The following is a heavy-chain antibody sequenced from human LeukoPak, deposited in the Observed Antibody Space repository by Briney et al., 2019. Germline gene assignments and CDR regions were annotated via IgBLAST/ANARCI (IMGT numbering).Heavy chain of an antibody. CDR2: IYPGDSDT. V-gene: IGHV5-51*01. J-gene: IGHJ5*02. CDR1: GYSFTSYW. D-gene: IGHD6-13*01. CDR3: ARQGSSWYDWFDP. Sequence: GESLKISCKGSGYSFTSYWIGWVRQMPGKGLEWMGIIYPGDSDTRYSPSFQGRVTISADKSISTAYLQWSSLKASDTAMYYCARQGSSWYDWFDPWGQGTLVTVSS.